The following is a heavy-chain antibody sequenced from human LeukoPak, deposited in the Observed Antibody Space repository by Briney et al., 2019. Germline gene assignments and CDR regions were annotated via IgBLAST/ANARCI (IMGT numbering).Heavy chain of an antibody. Sequence: PSETLSLTCAVYGGSFSGYYWSWIRQPPGKGLEWIGEINHSGSTNYNPSLKSRVTMSVDTSKNQFSLKLSSVTAADTAVYYCARGTQYSSGWYNFDYWGQGTLVTVSS. D-gene: IGHD6-19*01. CDR1: GGSFSGYY. J-gene: IGHJ4*02. V-gene: IGHV4-34*01. CDR3: ARGTQYSSGWYNFDY. CDR2: INHSGST.